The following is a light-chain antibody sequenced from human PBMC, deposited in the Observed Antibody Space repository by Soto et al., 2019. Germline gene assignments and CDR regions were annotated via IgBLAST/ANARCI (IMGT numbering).Light chain of an antibody. V-gene: IGKV3-20*01. J-gene: IGKJ2*01. CDR2: GAS. CDR3: QQYDRSSYT. CDR1: QSVSSIY. Sequence: EIVLTQSPGTLSLSPGERATLSCRASQSVSSIYLAWYQQKPGQAPRLLIYGASSSATGIPDRFSGSGSGTDFTLTISRLEPEDFAVYYCQQYDRSSYTFGQGTKLEIK.